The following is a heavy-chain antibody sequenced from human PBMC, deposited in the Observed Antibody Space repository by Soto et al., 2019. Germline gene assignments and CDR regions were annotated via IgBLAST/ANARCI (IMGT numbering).Heavy chain of an antibody. CDR1: GFTFSSYG. J-gene: IGHJ6*02. V-gene: IGHV3-30*18. D-gene: IGHD6-13*01. Sequence: RLSCAASGFTFSSYGMHWVRQAPGKGLEWVAVISYDGSNKYYADSVKGRFTISRDNSKNTLYLQMNSLRAEDTAVYYCAKILSVAAAGRGGGMEVWGQGTKVIVSS. CDR2: ISYDGSNK. CDR3: AKILSVAAAGRGGGMEV.